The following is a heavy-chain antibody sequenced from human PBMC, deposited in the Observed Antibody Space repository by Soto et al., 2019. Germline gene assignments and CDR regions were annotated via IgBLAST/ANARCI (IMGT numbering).Heavy chain of an antibody. J-gene: IGHJ4*01. D-gene: IGHD3-22*01. CDR1: GYTFTNFG. Sequence: ASVKVSCKASGYTFTNFGISWVLQAPGQGLEWMGWISAYNGNTNYAQKLQGRVTMTTDTSTSTAYMELRSLRSDDTAVYYCGGGQYYSDTTGYYYIHYWGQGTLVTVSS. CDR2: ISAYNGNT. V-gene: IGHV1-18*01. CDR3: GGGQYYSDTTGYYYIHY.